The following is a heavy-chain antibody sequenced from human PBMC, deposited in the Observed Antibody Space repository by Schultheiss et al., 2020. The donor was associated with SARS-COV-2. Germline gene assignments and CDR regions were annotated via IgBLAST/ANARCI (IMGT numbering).Heavy chain of an antibody. J-gene: IGHJ6*03. CDR3: ARLETTVTNYYYYYYMDV. CDR2: IYYSGST. CDR1: GGSISSYY. D-gene: IGHD4-11*01. V-gene: IGHV4-59*08. Sequence: SETLSLTCTVSGGSISSYYWSWIRQPPGKGLEWIGYIYYSGSTNYNPSLKSRVTISVDTSKNQFSLKLNSVTAADTAVYYCARLETTVTNYYYYYYMDVWGKGTTVTVSS.